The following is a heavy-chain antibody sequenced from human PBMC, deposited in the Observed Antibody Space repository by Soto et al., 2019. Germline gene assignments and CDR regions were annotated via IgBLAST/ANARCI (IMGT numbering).Heavy chain of an antibody. CDR1: GYTFTGHY. V-gene: IGHV1-2*02. J-gene: IGHJ4*02. CDR2: INPHSGDT. D-gene: IGHD3-10*01. CDR3: APVVRGVTLDY. Sequence: RASVKVSCKASGYTFTGHYMHWVRQAPGQGLEWLGWINPHSGDTTYAQRFQGRVTMTRDTSISTAYMELSRLRFDDTAVYYCAPVVRGVTLDYWGQGTLVTVSS.